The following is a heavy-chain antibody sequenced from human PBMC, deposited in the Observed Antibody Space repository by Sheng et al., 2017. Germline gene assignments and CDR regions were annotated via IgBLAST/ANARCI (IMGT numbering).Heavy chain of an antibody. D-gene: IGHD3-3*01. CDR2: VYYSGST. J-gene: IGHJ6*02. V-gene: IGHV4-59*01. Sequence: QVQLQESGPGLVKPSETLSLTCTVSGASMSSYYWGWIRQPPGKGLEYIGSVYYSGSTSHNPSLGSRVTISIDMSKNQFSLILSSVTAADSAVYYCARGLRFGVVKWDSWGQGTTITVSS. CDR1: GASMSSYY. CDR3: ARGLRFGVVKWDS.